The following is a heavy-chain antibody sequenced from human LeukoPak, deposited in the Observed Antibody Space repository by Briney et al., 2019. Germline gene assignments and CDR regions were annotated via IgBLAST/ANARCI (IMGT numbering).Heavy chain of an antibody. CDR1: GXIFSDFV. Sequence: GGSLRLSCAAAGXIFSDFVMYWVRQAPGKGLEWVSVISASGYTTDYADSVKGRFTISRDNSENTLYLQMNSLRAEDTAVYYCAKGGRGTYYSDSWGQGTLVTVSS. CDR3: AKGGRGTYYSDS. CDR2: ISASGYTT. J-gene: IGHJ4*02. D-gene: IGHD3-16*01. V-gene: IGHV3-23*01.